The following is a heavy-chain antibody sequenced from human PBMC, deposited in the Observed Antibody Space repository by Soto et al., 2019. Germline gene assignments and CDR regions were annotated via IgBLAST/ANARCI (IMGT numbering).Heavy chain of an antibody. CDR3: AREAEQVVIVVVAATPTGMDV. V-gene: IGHV3-21*01. CDR1: GFTLSSYS. J-gene: IGHJ6*02. CDR2: ISSSSSYI. Sequence: PGGSLRLSCAASGFTLSSYSMNWVRQAPGKGLEWVSSISSSSSYIYYTDSVKGRFTISRDNAKNSLYLQMNSLRAEDTAVYYCAREAEQVVIVVVAATPTGMDVWGQGTTVTVSS. D-gene: IGHD2-15*01.